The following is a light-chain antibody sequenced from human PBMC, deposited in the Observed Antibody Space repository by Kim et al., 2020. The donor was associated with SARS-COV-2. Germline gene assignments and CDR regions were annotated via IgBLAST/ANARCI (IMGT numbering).Light chain of an antibody. CDR3: QKCYSAPLT. CDR2: AAS. V-gene: IGKV1-27*01. J-gene: IGKJ4*01. Sequence: GDRVTITCRASQAISSSLAWYQQKPGKVPKLLIYAASTLQSGVPSRFSGSGSGTDFTLTISSLQPEDVATYYCQKCYSAPLTFG. CDR1: QAISSS.